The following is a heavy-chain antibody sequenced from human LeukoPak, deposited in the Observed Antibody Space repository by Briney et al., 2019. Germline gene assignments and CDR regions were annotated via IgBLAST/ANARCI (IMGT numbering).Heavy chain of an antibody. CDR1: GYTFTSYY. Sequence: ASVKVSCKASGYTFTSYYMHWVRQAPGQGLEWMGIINPSGCSTSYAQKFQGRVTMTRDMSTSTVYMELSSLRSEDTAVYYCARARVMTHFDYWGQGTLVTVSS. D-gene: IGHD3-16*01. CDR2: INPSGCST. J-gene: IGHJ4*02. V-gene: IGHV1-46*01. CDR3: ARARVMTHFDY.